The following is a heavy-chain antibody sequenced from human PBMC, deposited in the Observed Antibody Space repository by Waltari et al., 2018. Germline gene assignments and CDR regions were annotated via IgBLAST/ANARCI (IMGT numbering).Heavy chain of an antibody. CDR1: GYTFTGYY. CDR2: INPNSGGT. D-gene: IGHD5-12*01. Sequence: QVQLVQSGAEVKKPGASVKVSCKASGYTFTGYYIHLVRQAPGQGLEWMGRINPNSGGTNYAQKFQGRVTMTRDTSISTAYMELSRLRSDDTAVYYCARRRDGYNPFDPWGQGTLVTVSS. V-gene: IGHV1-2*06. J-gene: IGHJ5*02. CDR3: ARRRDGYNPFDP.